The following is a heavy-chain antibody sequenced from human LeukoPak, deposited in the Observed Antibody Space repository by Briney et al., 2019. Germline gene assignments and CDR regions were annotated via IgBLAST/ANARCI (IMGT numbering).Heavy chain of an antibody. Sequence: GSLRLSCAASGFTFSSYGMHWVRQAPGRGLEWVSAIPGSGDSTYYADPVKGRFAISRDNSNNMLYLQMNSLRAEDTAVYAKRATMSGATYYFDYWGQGTLVTVSS. D-gene: IGHD5-12*01. CDR1: GFTFSSYG. V-gene: IGHV3-23*01. J-gene: IGHJ4*02. CDR2: IPGSGDST. CDR3: RATMSGATYYFDY.